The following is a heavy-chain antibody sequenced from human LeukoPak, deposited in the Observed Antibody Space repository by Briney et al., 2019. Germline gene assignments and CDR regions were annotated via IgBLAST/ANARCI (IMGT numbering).Heavy chain of an antibody. CDR3: ARDGPPDYDFWSGYFDYYYGMDV. J-gene: IGHJ6*02. CDR1: GFTFSSYG. CDR2: ISYDGSNK. Sequence: PGKSLRLSCAASGFTFSSYGMHWVRQAPGKGLERVAVISYDGSNKYYADSVKGRFTISRDNSKNTLYLQMNSLRAEDTAVYYCARDGPPDYDFWSGYFDYYYGMDVWGQGTTVTVSS. V-gene: IGHV3-30*03. D-gene: IGHD3-3*01.